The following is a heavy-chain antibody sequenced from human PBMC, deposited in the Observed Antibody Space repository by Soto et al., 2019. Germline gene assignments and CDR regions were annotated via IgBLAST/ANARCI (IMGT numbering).Heavy chain of an antibody. V-gene: IGHV4-59*01. CDR2: IYYSGST. CDR1: GGSISSYY. J-gene: IGHJ4*02. D-gene: IGHD4-17*01. Sequence: SETLSLTCTVSGGSISSYYWSWIRQPPGKGLEWIGYIYYSGSTNYNPSLKSRVTISVDTSKNQFSLKLSSVTAADTAVYYCARAYGDYEDYWGQGTLVTVSS. CDR3: ARAYGDYEDY.